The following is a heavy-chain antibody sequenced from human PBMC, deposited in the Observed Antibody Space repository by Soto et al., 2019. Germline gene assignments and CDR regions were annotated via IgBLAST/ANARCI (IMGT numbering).Heavy chain of an antibody. J-gene: IGHJ6*02. D-gene: IGHD6-13*01. CDR3: AVVGAAANYYYYGMDV. CDR2: INHSGST. V-gene: IGHV4-34*01. Sequence: SETLSLTCAVYGGSFSGYYWSWIRQPPGKGLEWIGEINHSGSTNYNPSLKSRVTISVDTSKNQFSLKLSSVTAADTAVYYCAVVGAAANYYYYGMDVWGQGTTVTVSS. CDR1: GGSFSGYY.